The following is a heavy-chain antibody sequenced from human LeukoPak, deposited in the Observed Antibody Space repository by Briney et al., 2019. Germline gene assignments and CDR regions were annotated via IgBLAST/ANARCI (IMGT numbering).Heavy chain of an antibody. V-gene: IGHV1-8*01. D-gene: IGHD3-10*01. CDR3: ARVTPRLRGVIRY. CDR2: MNPNSGNT. Sequence: ASVKVSCKASGYTFTSYDINWVRQATGQGLEWMGWMNPNSGNTGYAQKFQGRVTVTRNTSISTAYMELSSLRAEDTAVYYCARVTPRLRGVIRYWGQGTLVTVSS. J-gene: IGHJ4*02. CDR1: GYTFTSYD.